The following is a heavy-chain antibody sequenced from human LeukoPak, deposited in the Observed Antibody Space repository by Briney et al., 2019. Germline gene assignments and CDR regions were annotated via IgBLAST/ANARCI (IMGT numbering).Heavy chain of an antibody. CDR1: GGSISSGSYY. D-gene: IGHD3-3*01. J-gene: IGHJ3*02. CDR3: ARGVEWLFAFDI. CDR2: IYTSGST. Sequence: SETLSLTCTVSGGSISSGSYYWSWIRQPAGKGLGWIGRIYTSGSTNYNPSLKSRVTISVDTSKNQFSLKLSSVTAADTAVYYCARGVEWLFAFDIWGQGTMVTVSS. V-gene: IGHV4-61*02.